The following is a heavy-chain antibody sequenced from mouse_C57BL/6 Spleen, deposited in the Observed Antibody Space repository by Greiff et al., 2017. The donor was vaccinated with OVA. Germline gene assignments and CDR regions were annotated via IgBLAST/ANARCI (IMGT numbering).Heavy chain of an antibody. CDR3: ARDLDY. CDR1: GFTFSSYG. V-gene: IGHV5-6*01. Sequence: EVQGVESGGDLVKPGGSLKLSCAASGFTFSSYGMSWVRQTPDKRLEWVATISSGGSYTYYPDSVKGRFTISRDNAKNTLYLQMSRLKSEDTAMYYCARDLDYWGQGTSVTVSS. CDR2: ISSGGSYT. J-gene: IGHJ4*01.